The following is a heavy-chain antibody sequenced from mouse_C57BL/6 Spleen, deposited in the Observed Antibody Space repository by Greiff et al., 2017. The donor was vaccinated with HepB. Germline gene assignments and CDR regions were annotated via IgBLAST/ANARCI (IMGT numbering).Heavy chain of an antibody. V-gene: IGHV7-3*01. CDR1: GFTFTDYY. CDR2: IRNKGNGYTT. D-gene: IGHD2-4*01. CDR3: ASHRLRPFAY. J-gene: IGHJ3*01. Sequence: EVHLVESGGGLVQPGGSLSLSCAASGFTFTDYYMSWVRQPPGKALEWLGFIRNKGNGYTTEYSASVKGRFTISRDNSQSILYLQMNALRAEDSATYYCASHRLRPFAYWGQGTLVTVSA.